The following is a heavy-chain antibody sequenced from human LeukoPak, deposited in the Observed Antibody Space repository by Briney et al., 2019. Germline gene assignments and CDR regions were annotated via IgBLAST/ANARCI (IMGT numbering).Heavy chain of an antibody. Sequence: PSETLSLTCTVSGGSISSYYWSWIRQPAGKGLEWIGRIYTSGSANYNPSLKSRVTMSVDTSKNQFSLKLSSVTAADTAVYYCARAPRGVVVAATQARWFDPWGQGTLVTVSS. V-gene: IGHV4-4*07. CDR2: IYTSGSA. D-gene: IGHD2-15*01. CDR1: GGSISSYY. CDR3: ARAPRGVVVAATQARWFDP. J-gene: IGHJ5*02.